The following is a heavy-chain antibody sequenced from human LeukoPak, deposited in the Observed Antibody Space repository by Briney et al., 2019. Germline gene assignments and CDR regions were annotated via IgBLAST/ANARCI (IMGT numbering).Heavy chain of an antibody. CDR1: GFTFSSYS. Sequence: GGSLRLSCAASGFTFSSYSMNWVRQAPGKGLEWVSSISSNSYIYYADSVKGRFTVSRDNAKNSLYLQMNSLRVEDTAVYYCARDRFYGSGSYAHFDYWGQGTLVTVSS. D-gene: IGHD3-10*01. CDR2: ISSNSYI. J-gene: IGHJ4*02. V-gene: IGHV3-21*01. CDR3: ARDRFYGSGSYAHFDY.